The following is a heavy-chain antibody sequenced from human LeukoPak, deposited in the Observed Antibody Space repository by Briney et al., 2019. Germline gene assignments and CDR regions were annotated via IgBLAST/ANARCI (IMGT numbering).Heavy chain of an antibody. J-gene: IGHJ5*02. Sequence: GGSLRLSCAASGFTFSSYAMSWVRQAPGKGLEWVSDISGSGGSTYYADSVKGRFTISRDNSKNTLYLQMNSLRAEDTAVYYCAKSRVRLYYYDSSGYPNWFDPWGQGTLVTVSS. CDR3: AKSRVRLYYYDSSGYPNWFDP. D-gene: IGHD3-22*01. V-gene: IGHV3-23*01. CDR2: ISGSGGST. CDR1: GFTFSSYA.